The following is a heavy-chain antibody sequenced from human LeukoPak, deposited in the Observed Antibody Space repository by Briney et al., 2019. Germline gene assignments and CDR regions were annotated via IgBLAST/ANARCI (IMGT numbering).Heavy chain of an antibody. Sequence: GGSLRLSCAASGFTFNSYAMSWVRQAPGKGLEWVSALSAAGGSTHYADSVRGRFTISRDNSQNTMYLQMNSLRAEDTAVYYCAKDKHTYYYGSGSYYYGMGVWGKGTTVTVSS. J-gene: IGHJ6*04. CDR2: LSAAGGST. CDR3: AKDKHTYYYGSGSYYYGMGV. D-gene: IGHD3-10*01. V-gene: IGHV3-23*01. CDR1: GFTFNSYA.